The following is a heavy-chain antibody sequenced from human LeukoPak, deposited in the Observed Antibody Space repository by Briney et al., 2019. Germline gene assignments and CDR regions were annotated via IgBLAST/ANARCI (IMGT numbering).Heavy chain of an antibody. CDR2: ISGSGGST. Sequence: GGSLRLSCAASGFTFSSYAMSWVRQAPGKGLEWVSVISGSGGSTYYADSVKGRFAISRDNSKNTLYLQMNSLRAEDTAVYYCAKDPTLIVDGVMDVWGKGTTVTVSS. J-gene: IGHJ6*03. D-gene: IGHD2-15*01. CDR1: GFTFSSYA. CDR3: AKDPTLIVDGVMDV. V-gene: IGHV3-23*01.